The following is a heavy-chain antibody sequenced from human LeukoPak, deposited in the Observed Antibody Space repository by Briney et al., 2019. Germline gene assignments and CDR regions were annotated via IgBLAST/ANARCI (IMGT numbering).Heavy chain of an antibody. V-gene: IGHV4-59*01. CDR3: ARALVLLENWFDP. CDR2: IYYSGST. D-gene: IGHD3-10*01. CDR1: GGSISSYY. J-gene: IGHJ5*02. Sequence: NPSETLSLTCTVSGGSISSYYWSWIRQPPGKGLEWIGYIYYSGSTNYNPSLKSRVTISVDTSKNQFSLKLSSVTAADTAVYYCARALVLLENWFDPWGQGTLVTVSS.